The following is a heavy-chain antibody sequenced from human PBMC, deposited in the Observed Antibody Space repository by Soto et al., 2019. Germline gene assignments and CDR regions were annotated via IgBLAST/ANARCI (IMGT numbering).Heavy chain of an antibody. Sequence: SVKVSCKASGGTFSSYAISWVRQAPGQGLEWMGGIIPIFGTANYAQKFQGRVTITADESTSTAYMELSSLRSEDTAVYYCAVDCSSTSCYKWDYYYGMDVWGQRTTVTVSS. V-gene: IGHV1-69*13. CDR2: IIPIFGTA. CDR1: GGTFSSYA. D-gene: IGHD2-2*02. CDR3: AVDCSSTSCYKWDYYYGMDV. J-gene: IGHJ6*02.